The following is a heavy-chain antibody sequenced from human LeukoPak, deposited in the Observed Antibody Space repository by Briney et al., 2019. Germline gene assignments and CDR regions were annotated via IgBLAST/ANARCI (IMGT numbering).Heavy chain of an antibody. CDR2: IWYDGSNK. CDR1: GFTFNSYG. J-gene: IGHJ6*02. Sequence: GGSLRLSCAASGFTFNSYGMHWVRQAPGKGLEWVAVIWYDGSNKYYADSVKGRFTISRDNSKNTLYLQMNSLRAEDTAVYYCARELEPAASYYYYGMDVWGQGTTVTVSS. V-gene: IGHV3-33*01. D-gene: IGHD2-2*01. CDR3: ARELEPAASYYYYGMDV.